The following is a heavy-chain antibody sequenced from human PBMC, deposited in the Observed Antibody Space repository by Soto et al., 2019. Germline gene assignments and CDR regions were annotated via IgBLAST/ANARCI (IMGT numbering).Heavy chain of an antibody. D-gene: IGHD2-15*01. V-gene: IGHV3-33*05. CDR1: GFRSASYG. J-gene: IGHJ3*02. Sequence: PGGSLRLSCVASGFRSASYGFHWVRQAPGKGLEWVAVIINDGSEKNHADSVKDRFTISRDNSKNTLYLQMDSLRAGDTALYYCARDDIGAPNAFDMWSQGTMVTVSS. CDR2: IINDGSEK. CDR3: ARDDIGAPNAFDM.